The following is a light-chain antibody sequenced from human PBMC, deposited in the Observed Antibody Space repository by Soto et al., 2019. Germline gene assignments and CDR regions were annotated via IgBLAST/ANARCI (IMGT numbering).Light chain of an antibody. Sequence: QSVLTQPPSVSAAPGQKVTISCSGSSSNIGNNYVSWYQHLPGTAPKLVIYENNKRPSVIFARFSGSKSGTSATLDITALQTGDEADYYCGTWDTSLSVWVFGGGTKLTVL. CDR2: ENN. CDR3: GTWDTSLSVWV. CDR1: SSNIGNNY. J-gene: IGLJ3*02. V-gene: IGLV1-51*02.